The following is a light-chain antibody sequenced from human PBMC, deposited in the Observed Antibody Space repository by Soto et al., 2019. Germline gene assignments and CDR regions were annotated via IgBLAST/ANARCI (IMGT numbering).Light chain of an antibody. Sequence: QSALTQLPSASGSPGQSVTISCTGTSSDVGAYNYASWYQQLPGKAPKLIIYEVSKRPSGVPDRFSGPKSGNTASLTVSGLQAEDEADYYCTSYAGTYSFFYVFGTGTKVTVL. V-gene: IGLV2-8*01. J-gene: IGLJ1*01. CDR3: TSYAGTYSFFYV. CDR2: EVS. CDR1: SSDVGAYNY.